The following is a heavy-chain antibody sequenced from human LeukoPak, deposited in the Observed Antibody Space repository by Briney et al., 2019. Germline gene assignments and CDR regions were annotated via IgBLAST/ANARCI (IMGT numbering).Heavy chain of an antibody. CDR1: GGSISSSSYY. CDR2: IYYSGST. CDR3: ARLGVTMPVPDY. Sequence: PSETLSLTCTVSGGSISSSSYYWGWLRQPPGKGLEWLGSIYYSGSTYYNPSLKSRVTISVDTSKNQFSLTLSSVTAADTAVYYCARLGVTMPVPDYWGQGTLVTVSS. V-gene: IGHV4-39*01. J-gene: IGHJ4*02. D-gene: IGHD4-11*01.